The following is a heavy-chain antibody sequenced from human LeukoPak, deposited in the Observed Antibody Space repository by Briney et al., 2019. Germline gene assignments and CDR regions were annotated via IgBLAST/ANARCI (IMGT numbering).Heavy chain of an antibody. V-gene: IGHV1-18*01. J-gene: IGHJ4*02. Sequence: ASVKVSCKASGYIFANYGISWVRQAPGQELEWMGRISTYNGNTDYAQNLQGRVIMTTDRSTTTAYMELRSLRSDDTAVYYCARVNDYSNYVPDYWGQGTLVTVSS. CDR1: GYIFANYG. CDR2: ISTYNGNT. CDR3: ARVNDYSNYVPDY. D-gene: IGHD4-11*01.